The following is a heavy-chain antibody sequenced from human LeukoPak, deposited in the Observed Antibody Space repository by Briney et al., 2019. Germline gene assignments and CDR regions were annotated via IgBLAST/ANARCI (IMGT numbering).Heavy chain of an antibody. D-gene: IGHD3-22*01. V-gene: IGHV3-21*01. CDR2: IYSRSTYI. CDR1: GFTFNIYS. J-gene: IGHJ4*02. Sequence: GGSLRLSCAASGFTFNIYSMNWVRQAPGKGLEWISSIYSRSTYIYYADSVKGRFTISRDNAKNSLYLQMNSLRAEDTGVYYCARFGVGYDSTGGIDYWGQGTLVTVSS. CDR3: ARFGVGYDSTGGIDY.